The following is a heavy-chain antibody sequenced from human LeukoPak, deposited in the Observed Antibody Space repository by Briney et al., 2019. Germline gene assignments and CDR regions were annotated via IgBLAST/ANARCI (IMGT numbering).Heavy chain of an antibody. D-gene: IGHD6-19*01. CDR3: ARVPGRTTAVAGTGYFDY. CDR2: INPNSGGT. J-gene: IGHJ4*02. CDR1: GYTFTGYY. Sequence: ASVKVSCKASGYTFTGYYMHWVRQAPGQGLEWMGWINPNSGGTNYAQKFQGRVTMTRDTSISTAYMELSRLRSDDTAVYYCARVPGRTTAVAGTGYFDYWGQGTLVTVSS. V-gene: IGHV1-2*02.